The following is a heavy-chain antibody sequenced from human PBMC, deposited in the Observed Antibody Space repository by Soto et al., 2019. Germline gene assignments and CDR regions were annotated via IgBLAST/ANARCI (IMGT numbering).Heavy chain of an antibody. J-gene: IGHJ3*02. CDR3: ARVERGTTTTVVDAFHI. Sequence: QVQLQQWGAGLLKPSETLSLTCAVYGGFVSSGNYYWSWIRQPPGKGLEWIGEMSHSGGTHFNPSLKSRVTISVDTSKNQFSLKMTSVTAADTALYYCARVERGTTTTVVDAFHIWGPGTMVTGSS. CDR2: MSHSGGT. CDR1: GGFVSSGNYY. V-gene: IGHV4-34*01. D-gene: IGHD4-4*01.